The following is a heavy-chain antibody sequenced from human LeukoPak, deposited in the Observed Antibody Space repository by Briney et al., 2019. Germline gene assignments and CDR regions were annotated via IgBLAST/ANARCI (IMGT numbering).Heavy chain of an antibody. CDR2: IYYSGST. D-gene: IGHD5-18*01. CDR1: GGSISSYY. V-gene: IGHV4-59*08. J-gene: IGHJ4*02. Sequence: PSETLSLTCTVSGGSISSYYWSWIRQPPGKGLEWIGYIYYSGSTNYNPSLKSRVTISVDTSKNQFSLKLSSVTAADTAVYYCARWIQLWLMGHFDYWGQGTLVTVSS. CDR3: ARWIQLWLMGHFDY.